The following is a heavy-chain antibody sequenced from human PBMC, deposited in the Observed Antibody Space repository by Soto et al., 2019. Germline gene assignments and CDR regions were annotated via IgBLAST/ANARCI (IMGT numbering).Heavy chain of an antibody. CDR3: ATEIVVVPAAPDDAFDI. J-gene: IGHJ3*02. CDR2: IWYDGSNK. D-gene: IGHD2-2*01. Sequence: VAVIWYDGSNKYYADSVKGRFTISRDNSKNTLYLQMNSLRAEDTAVYYCATEIVVVPAAPDDAFDIWGQGTMVTVSS. V-gene: IGHV3-33*01.